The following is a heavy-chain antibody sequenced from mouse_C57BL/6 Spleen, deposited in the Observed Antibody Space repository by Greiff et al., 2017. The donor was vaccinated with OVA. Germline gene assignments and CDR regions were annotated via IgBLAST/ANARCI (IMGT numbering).Heavy chain of an antibody. V-gene: IGHV5-16*01. J-gene: IGHJ4*01. CDR1: GFTFSDYY. CDR2: INYDGSST. CDR3: ARVGGGYAMDY. Sequence: EVMLVESEGGLVQPGSSMKLSCTASGFTFSDYYMAWVRQVPEKGLEWVANINYDGSSTYYLDSLKSRFIISRDNAKNILYLQMSSLKSEDTATYYCARVGGGYAMDYWGQGTSVTVSS.